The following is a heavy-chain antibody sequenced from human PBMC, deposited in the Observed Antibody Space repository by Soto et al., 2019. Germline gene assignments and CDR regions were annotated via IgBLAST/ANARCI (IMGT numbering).Heavy chain of an antibody. D-gene: IGHD2-21*02. J-gene: IGHJ5*02. CDR1: GFTFSSYW. Sequence: GGSLRLSCAASGFTFSSYWMHWVRQAPGKGLVWVSRISSDGSTTTYADSVKGRFTISRDNTKNTLYLQMNSLRAEDTAVYYCARDPMVTAMNWFDPWGQGTLVTVSS. CDR3: ARDPMVTAMNWFDP. CDR2: ISSDGSTT. V-gene: IGHV3-74*01.